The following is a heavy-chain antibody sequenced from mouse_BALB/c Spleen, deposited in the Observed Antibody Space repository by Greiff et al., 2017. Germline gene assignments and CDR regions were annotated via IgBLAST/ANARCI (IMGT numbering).Heavy chain of an antibody. CDR2: ISSGGST. CDR1: GFTFSSYA. Sequence: EVKLVESGGGLVKPGGSLKLSCAASGFTFSSYAMSWVRQTPEKRLEWVASISSGGSTYYPDSVKGRFTISRDNARNILYLQMSSLRSEDTAMYYCARFGNYEFAYWGQGTLVTVSA. J-gene: IGHJ3*01. V-gene: IGHV5-6-5*01. CDR3: ARFGNYEFAY. D-gene: IGHD2-1*01.